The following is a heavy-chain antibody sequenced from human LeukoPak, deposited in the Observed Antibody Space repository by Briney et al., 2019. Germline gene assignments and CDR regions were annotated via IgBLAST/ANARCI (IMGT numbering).Heavy chain of an antibody. CDR2: INPNSGGT. CDR3: ARDYSGSSSYFDY. Sequence: GASVKVSCKASGYTLTGYYMHWVRQAPGQGLEWMGWINPNSGGTNYAQKFQGRVTMTRDTSISTAYMELSRLRSDDTAVYYCARDYSGSSSYFDYWGQGTLVTVSS. J-gene: IGHJ4*02. CDR1: GYTLTGYY. D-gene: IGHD1-26*01. V-gene: IGHV1-2*02.